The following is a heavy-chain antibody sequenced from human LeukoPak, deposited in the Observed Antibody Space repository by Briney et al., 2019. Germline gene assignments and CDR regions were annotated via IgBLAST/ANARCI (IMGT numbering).Heavy chain of an antibody. CDR1: GYTFTSYD. Sequence: ASVKVSCKASGYTFTSYDINWVRQASGQGLEWMGWMNPNTGNTGHAQKFQGRVTMTRNTSIRTAYMELSSLRSEDTAVYYCARGGGTYYYGSGSLHQFDYWGQGTLVTVSS. D-gene: IGHD3-10*01. CDR3: ARGGGTYYYGSGSLHQFDY. J-gene: IGHJ4*02. CDR2: MNPNTGNT. V-gene: IGHV1-8*01.